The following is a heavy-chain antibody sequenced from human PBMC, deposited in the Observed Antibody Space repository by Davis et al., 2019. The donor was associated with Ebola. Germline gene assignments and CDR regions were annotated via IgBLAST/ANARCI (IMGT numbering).Heavy chain of an antibody. V-gene: IGHV4-4*02. CDR2: IYYSGST. D-gene: IGHD5-12*01. CDR3: ARGRYSGYDSGMDV. J-gene: IGHJ6*02. Sequence: GSLRLSCAVSGGSISSSNWWRWVRQPPGKGLEWIGYIYYSGSTNYNPSLKSRVTISVDTSKNQFSLKLSSVTAADTAVYYCARGRYSGYDSGMDVWGQGTTVTVSS. CDR1: GGSISSSNW.